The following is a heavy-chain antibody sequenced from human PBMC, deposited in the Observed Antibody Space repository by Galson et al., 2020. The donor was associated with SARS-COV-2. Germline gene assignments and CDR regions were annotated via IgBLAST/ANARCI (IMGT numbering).Heavy chain of an antibody. J-gene: IGHJ4*02. Sequence: GESLKISCAASGFTFKSHCMDWVRQVPGKGLEWVSHIHIDGSVTRYEDSVKGRFTISRDNAEDTLDLQMNSLRVEATAVYYWVRGGAFGTREGEFRGQGTRGTVSS. CDR1: GFTFKSHC. D-gene: IGHD3-3*02. CDR2: IHIDGSVT. V-gene: IGHV3-74*01. CDR3: VRGGAFGTREGEF.